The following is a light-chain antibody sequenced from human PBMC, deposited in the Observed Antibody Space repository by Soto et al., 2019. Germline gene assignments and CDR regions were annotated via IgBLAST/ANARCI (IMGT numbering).Light chain of an antibody. CDR2: WAS. Sequence: DIVMTQSPDSLAVSLGERATINCKSSQSMLYSSNNKNYLAGYQLRPGQPPRLLIYWASTRDSGVPDRFSGSGSGTDFTLTISSLQAEDVAVYFCQQFFTTPRTFGQGTAVEIK. J-gene: IGKJ1*01. CDR1: QSMLYSSNNKNY. V-gene: IGKV4-1*01. CDR3: QQFFTTPRT.